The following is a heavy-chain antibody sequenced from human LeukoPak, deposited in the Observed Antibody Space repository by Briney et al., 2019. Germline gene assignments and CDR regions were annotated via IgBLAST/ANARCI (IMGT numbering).Heavy chain of an antibody. CDR1: GFTFSSYA. Sequence: GRSLRLSCVTSGFTFSSYAFHWVRQAPGKGLEWVATMSFDVNNKYYADSVRGRFTISRDNSKNTLYLQMNSLGAEDTAVYSCARGYCTSSSCYNDYWGQGTLVTVSS. CDR2: MSFDVNNK. D-gene: IGHD2-2*02. CDR3: ARGYCTSSSCYNDY. V-gene: IGHV3-30*04. J-gene: IGHJ4*02.